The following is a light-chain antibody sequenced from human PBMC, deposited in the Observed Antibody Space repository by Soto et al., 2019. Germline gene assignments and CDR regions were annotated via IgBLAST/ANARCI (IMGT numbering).Light chain of an antibody. CDR2: KAS. V-gene: IGKV1-5*03. J-gene: IGKJ4*01. CDR1: QSISSW. Sequence: DIPMTQSPSTLSASVRDRVTITCRASQSISSWLAWYQQKPGKAPNLLIYKASSLESGVPSRFSGSGSGTEFTLTISSLQPDDFATYYCQQYNSYPLTFGGGTKVEIK. CDR3: QQYNSYPLT.